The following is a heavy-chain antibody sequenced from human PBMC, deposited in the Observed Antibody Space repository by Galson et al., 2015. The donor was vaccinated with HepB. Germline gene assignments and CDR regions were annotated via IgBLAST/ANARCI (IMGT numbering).Heavy chain of an antibody. V-gene: IGHV3-21*06. CDR3: ARDLEGWHFGGDY. CDR1: GFTFDRHS. D-gene: IGHD3-3*01. CDR2: ISDSSNYI. Sequence: SLRLSCAASGFTFDRHSMNWVRQAPGKGLEWVSSISDSSNYIHYADSVKGRFTISRDNAKNLLYLQMTSLRAEDTGVYYCARDLEGWHFGGDYWGQGTPVTVSS. J-gene: IGHJ4*02.